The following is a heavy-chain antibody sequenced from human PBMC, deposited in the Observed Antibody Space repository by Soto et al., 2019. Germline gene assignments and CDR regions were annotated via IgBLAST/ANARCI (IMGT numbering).Heavy chain of an antibody. D-gene: IGHD5-12*01. CDR2: IIPIFGTA. J-gene: IGHJ6*02. V-gene: IGHV1-69*13. CDR1: GGTFSSYA. CDR3: ARDVGPLTRGSDSGGMDV. Sequence: ASVKVSCKASGGTFSSYAISWVRQAPGQGLEWMGGIIPIFGTANYAQKFQGRVTITADESTSTAYMELSSLRSEDTAVYYCARDVGPLTRGSDSGGMDVWGQGTTVTVSS.